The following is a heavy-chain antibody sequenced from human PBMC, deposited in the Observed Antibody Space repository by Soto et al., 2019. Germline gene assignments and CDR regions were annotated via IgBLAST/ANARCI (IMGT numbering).Heavy chain of an antibody. CDR3: AKARGANNWANYYGLDV. CDR2: ITYDGTYA. Sequence: QVQLVESGGGVVQSGKSLRLSCVASGFVFRDFGMHWVRQAPGQGLEWVALITYDGTYAHYPSVVQGRFTISRDDDRDTVSLQMDSLRPEDSGIYYCAKARGANNWANYYGLDVWGQGTTVTVSS. J-gene: IGHJ6*02. V-gene: IGHV3-30*18. CDR1: GFVFRDFG. D-gene: IGHD2-15*01.